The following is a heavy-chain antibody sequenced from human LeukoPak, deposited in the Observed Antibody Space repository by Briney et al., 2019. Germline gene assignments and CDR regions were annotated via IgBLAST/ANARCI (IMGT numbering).Heavy chain of an antibody. CDR2: ISWNSGSI. Sequence: GGSLRLSCAASGFTFDDYAMHWVRQAPGKGLEWVSGISWNSGSIGYADSVEGRFTVSRDNAKNSLYLQMNSLRAEDTALYYCAKVHGSSGSIHFDYWGQGTLVTVSS. J-gene: IGHJ4*02. CDR1: GFTFDDYA. CDR3: AKVHGSSGSIHFDY. D-gene: IGHD6-13*01. V-gene: IGHV3-9*01.